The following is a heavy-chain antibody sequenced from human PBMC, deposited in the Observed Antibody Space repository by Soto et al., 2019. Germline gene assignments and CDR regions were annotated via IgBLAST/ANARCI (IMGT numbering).Heavy chain of an antibody. CDR1: GGSISSGDYY. J-gene: IGHJ3*02. Sequence: SETLSLTCTVSGGSISSGDYYWSWIRQPPGKGLEWIGYIYYSGSTNYNPSLKSRVTISVDTSKNQFSLKLSSVTAADTAVYYFARDNYYDSSEAFDIWGQGTMVTVSS. CDR2: IYYSGST. V-gene: IGHV4-61*08. D-gene: IGHD3-22*01. CDR3: ARDNYYDSSEAFDI.